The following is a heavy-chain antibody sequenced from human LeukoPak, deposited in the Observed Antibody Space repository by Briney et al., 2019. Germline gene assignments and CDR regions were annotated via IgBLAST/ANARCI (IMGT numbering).Heavy chain of an antibody. CDR3: ATQGCSTTSCSEVHWFDP. CDR2: INHSGST. V-gene: IGHV4-34*01. Sequence: SETLSLTCAVYGGSFSGYYWSWIRQPPGKGLEWIGEINHSGSTNYNPSLKSRVTISVDTSKNQFSLKLSSVTAAGTAVYYCATQGCSTTSCSEVHWFDPWGQGTLVTVSS. CDR1: GGSFSGYY. D-gene: IGHD2-2*01. J-gene: IGHJ5*02.